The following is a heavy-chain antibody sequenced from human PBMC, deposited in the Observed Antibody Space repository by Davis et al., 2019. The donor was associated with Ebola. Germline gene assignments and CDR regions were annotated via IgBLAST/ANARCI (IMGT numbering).Heavy chain of an antibody. V-gene: IGHV3-30*18. D-gene: IGHD3-10*01. J-gene: IGHJ4*02. Sequence: PGGSLRLSCAASGFTFSSYGMHWVRQAPGKGLEWVAVISYDGSNKYYADSVKGRFTISRDNSKNTLYLQMNSLRAEDTAVYYCAKGGPANLLLWFGDGYFDYWGQGTLVTVSS. CDR3: AKGGPANLLLWFGDGYFDY. CDR1: GFTFSSYG. CDR2: ISYDGSNK.